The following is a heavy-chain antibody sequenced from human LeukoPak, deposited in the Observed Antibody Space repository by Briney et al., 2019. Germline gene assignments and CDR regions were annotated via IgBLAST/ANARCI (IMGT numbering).Heavy chain of an antibody. CDR3: ARDFPYCSSTSCYVGFDY. Sequence: ASVKVSCKASGYTFTSYAMNWVRQAPGQGLEWMGWINPNSGGTNYAQKFQGRVTMTRDTSISTAYMELSRLRSDDTAVYYCARDFPYCSSTSCYVGFDYWGQGTLVTVSS. CDR1: GYTFTSYA. CDR2: INPNSGGT. V-gene: IGHV1-2*02. D-gene: IGHD2-2*01. J-gene: IGHJ4*02.